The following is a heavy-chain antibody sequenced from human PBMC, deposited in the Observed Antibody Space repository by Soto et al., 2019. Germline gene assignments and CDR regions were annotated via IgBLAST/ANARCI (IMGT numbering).Heavy chain of an antibody. Sequence: QVQLQQWGAGLLKPSETLSLNCAVNGGSRSGYYWSWIRQPPGKGLEWLGEIKDGGRTNYSPSLKSRATISSDTSNNQFSLRLYSVTAADTGVYYCARGQEGVVATHWDQGTLVTVSS. CDR3: ARGQEGVVATH. V-gene: IGHV4-34*01. CDR1: GGSRSGYY. CDR2: IKDGGRT. J-gene: IGHJ4*02. D-gene: IGHD5-12*01.